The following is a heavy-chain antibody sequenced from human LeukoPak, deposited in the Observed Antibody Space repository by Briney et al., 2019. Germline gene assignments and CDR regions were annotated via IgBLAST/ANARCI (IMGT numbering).Heavy chain of an antibody. D-gene: IGHD3-3*01. CDR1: GGSISSYY. Sequence: SETLSLTCTVSGGSISSYYWSWIRQPPGKGLEWIGYIYHSGSTYYNPSLKSRVTISVDRSKNQFSLKLSSVTAADTAVYYCARGELSGYSPRGYYYGMDVWGQGTTVTVSS. CDR2: IYHSGST. CDR3: ARGELSGYSPRGYYYGMDV. J-gene: IGHJ6*02. V-gene: IGHV4-59*12.